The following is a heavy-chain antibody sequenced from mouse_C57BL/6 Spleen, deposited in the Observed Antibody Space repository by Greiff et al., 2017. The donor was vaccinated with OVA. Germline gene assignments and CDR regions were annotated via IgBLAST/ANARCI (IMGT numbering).Heavy chain of an antibody. Sequence: QVQLKESGAELVKPGASVKISCKASGYAFSSYWMNWVKQRPGKGLEWIGQIYPGDGDTNYNGKFKGKATLTADKSSSTAYMQLSSLTSEDSAVYFCARLGDYDSPYWGQGTTLTVSS. CDR2: IYPGDGDT. J-gene: IGHJ2*01. D-gene: IGHD2-4*01. CDR1: GYAFSSYW. V-gene: IGHV1-80*01. CDR3: ARLGDYDSPY.